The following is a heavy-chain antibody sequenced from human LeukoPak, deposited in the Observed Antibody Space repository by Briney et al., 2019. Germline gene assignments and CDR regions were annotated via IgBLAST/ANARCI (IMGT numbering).Heavy chain of an antibody. V-gene: IGHV3-66*01. J-gene: IGHJ6*02. D-gene: IGHD6-13*01. CDR3: ASSSSRYYGMDV. Sequence: PGGSLRLSCAASGFTVSSNYMSWVRQAPGKGLVWVSVIYSAGNTYYADSVKGRFTISRDNSKNTLYLQMNSLRAEDTAVYYCASSSSRYYGMDVWGQGTTVTVSS. CDR2: IYSAGNT. CDR1: GFTVSSNY.